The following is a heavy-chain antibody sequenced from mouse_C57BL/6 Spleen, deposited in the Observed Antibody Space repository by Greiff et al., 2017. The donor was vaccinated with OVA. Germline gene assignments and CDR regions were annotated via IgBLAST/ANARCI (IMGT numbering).Heavy chain of an antibody. V-gene: IGHV1-53*01. CDR2: INPSNGGT. CDR1: GYTFTSYW. Sequence: QVHVKQSGTELVKPGASVKLSCKASGYTFTSYWMHWVKQRPGQGLEWIGNINPSNGGTNYNEKFKSKATLTVDKSSSTAYMQLSSLTSEDSAVYYCAREGYDYDEGGYAMDYWGQGTSVTVSS. D-gene: IGHD2-4*01. J-gene: IGHJ4*01. CDR3: AREGYDYDEGGYAMDY.